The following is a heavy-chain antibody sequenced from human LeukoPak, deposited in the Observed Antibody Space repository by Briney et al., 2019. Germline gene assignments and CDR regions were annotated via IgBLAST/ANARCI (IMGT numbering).Heavy chain of an antibody. CDR2: ISWNSGSI. V-gene: IGHV3-9*01. Sequence: PGGSLRLSCAASGFTFDDYAMHWVRQAPGKSLEWVSGISWNSGSIGYADSVKGRFTISRDNAKNSLYLQMNSLRAEDTALYYCAKDKHSSSWSQYFQHWGQGALVTVSS. CDR1: GFTFDDYA. CDR3: AKDKHSSSWSQYFQH. J-gene: IGHJ1*01. D-gene: IGHD6-13*01.